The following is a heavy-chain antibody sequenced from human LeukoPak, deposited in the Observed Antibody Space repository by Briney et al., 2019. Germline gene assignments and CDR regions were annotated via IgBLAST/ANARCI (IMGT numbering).Heavy chain of an antibody. CDR3: ARDIYGGRDFDY. D-gene: IGHD4-23*01. Sequence: ASXKVSCKASGYTFTGYYMHWVRQAPGQGLEWMGWINLNSGGTNYAQKFQGRVTMTRDTSISTAYMELSRLRSDDTAVYYCARDIYGGRDFDYWGQGTLVTVSS. V-gene: IGHV1-2*02. J-gene: IGHJ4*02. CDR1: GYTFTGYY. CDR2: INLNSGGT.